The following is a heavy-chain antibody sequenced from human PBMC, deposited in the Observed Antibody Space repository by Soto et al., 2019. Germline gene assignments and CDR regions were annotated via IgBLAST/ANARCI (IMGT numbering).Heavy chain of an antibody. J-gene: IGHJ5*02. CDR3: ARDSLSLRSSSGNWFDP. CDR1: GGSISTSNW. D-gene: IGHD6-6*01. V-gene: IGHV4-4*02. Sequence: QVQLQESGPGLVKPSGTLSLTCAVSGGSISTSNWWSWVRQPPGMRLEWIGEIYHRGSTNYNPSLRSRVTISVDKSKNQFFLNLSSVTAADTALYYCARDSLSLRSSSGNWFDPWGQGILVTVSS. CDR2: IYHRGST.